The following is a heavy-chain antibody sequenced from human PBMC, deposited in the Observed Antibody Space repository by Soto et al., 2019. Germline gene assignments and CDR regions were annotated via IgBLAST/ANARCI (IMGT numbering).Heavy chain of an antibody. D-gene: IGHD6-19*01. J-gene: IGHJ4*02. Sequence: VQLLESGGGLVQPGGSLRLSCAASGFTFTSHAMSWVRLAPGTGLEWLAAISGSAGHTYYADSVKGRFTISRDSSENTLYVQMFSLRAEDTAVYYCAKAGLPVAGSYFDYGGQGTLVTVSS. CDR2: ISGSAGHT. CDR1: GFTFTSHA. V-gene: IGHV3-23*01. CDR3: AKAGLPVAGSYFDY.